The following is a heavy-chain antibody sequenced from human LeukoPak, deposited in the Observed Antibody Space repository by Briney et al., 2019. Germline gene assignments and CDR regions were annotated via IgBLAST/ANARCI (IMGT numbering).Heavy chain of an antibody. CDR2: ISGSSSII. CDR1: GFTFSSYS. D-gene: IGHD6-6*01. V-gene: IGHV3-48*04. J-gene: IGHJ4*02. CDR3: ARDLMAEYSSSFDY. Sequence: GGYLRLSCEASGFTFSSYSMNWVRQAPGKGLEWVSFISGSSSIIHYADSVKGRFTISRDNAKNSLYLQMNSLRAEDTAVYYCARDLMAEYSSSFDYWGQGTLVTVSS.